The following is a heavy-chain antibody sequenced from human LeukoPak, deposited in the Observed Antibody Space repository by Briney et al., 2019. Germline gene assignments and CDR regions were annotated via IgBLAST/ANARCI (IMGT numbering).Heavy chain of an antibody. CDR1: GFTFSSYS. Sequence: GGSLRLSCAASGFTFSSYSMNWVRQAPGKGLEWVANIKQDGSEKYYVDSVKGRFTISRDNAKNSLYLQMNSLRAEDTAMYYCARGESDIVVVPAATWGQGTLVTVSS. CDR2: IKQDGSEK. D-gene: IGHD2-2*01. CDR3: ARGESDIVVVPAAT. V-gene: IGHV3-7*01. J-gene: IGHJ4*02.